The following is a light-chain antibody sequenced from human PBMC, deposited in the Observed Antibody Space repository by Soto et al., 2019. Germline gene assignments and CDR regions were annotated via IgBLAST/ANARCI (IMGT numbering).Light chain of an antibody. Sequence: DIQMTQSPSTLSSSVGDRVTITCRASQTISNWLAWYQQKPGKAPKVLIFDASTLDGGVPSRFSGRRSGTDFTLTISSLQPSEFATYYYQQYNSYPLTFGGGTKVEI. CDR1: QTISNW. CDR3: QQYNSYPLT. V-gene: IGKV1-5*01. J-gene: IGKJ4*01. CDR2: DAS.